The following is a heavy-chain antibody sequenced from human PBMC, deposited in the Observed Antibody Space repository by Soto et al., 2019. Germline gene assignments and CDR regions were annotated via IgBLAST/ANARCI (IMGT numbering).Heavy chain of an antibody. Sequence: ASLKVSCKASGYTFTSYAMHWVRQAPGQRLEWMAWINAGNGNTNYAQNLQGRVTMTTDTSTSTVYMELSSLRSEDTAVYYCARESDSSHNLFDPWRQGTLVTVSS. CDR1: GYTFTSYA. V-gene: IGHV1-3*01. D-gene: IGHD3-22*01. J-gene: IGHJ5*02. CDR3: ARESDSSHNLFDP. CDR2: INAGNGNT.